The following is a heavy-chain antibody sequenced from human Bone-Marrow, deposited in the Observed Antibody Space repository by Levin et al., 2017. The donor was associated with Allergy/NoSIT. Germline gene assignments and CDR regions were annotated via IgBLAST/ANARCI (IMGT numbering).Heavy chain of an antibody. CDR1: GGSISSGDYY. CDR3: ARGSNRRERPGYYDGRDV. V-gene: IGHV4-30-4*01. CDR2: IYYSGST. Sequence: SETLSLTCTVSGGSISSGDYYWSWIRQPPGTGLEWIGYIYYSGSTYYNPSLKSRVTISVDTSKNQFSLKLSSVTAADTAVYYCARGSNRRERPGYYDGRDVGGQGTTVTVSS. J-gene: IGHJ6*02. D-gene: IGHD1-1*01.